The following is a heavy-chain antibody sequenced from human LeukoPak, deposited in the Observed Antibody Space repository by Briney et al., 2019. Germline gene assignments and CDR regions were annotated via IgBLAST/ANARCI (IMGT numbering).Heavy chain of an antibody. CDR3: ARGGDSSGWHGVAY. CDR2: INHSGSN. V-gene: IGHV4-34*01. CDR1: GGPFSGYY. Sequence: PSETLSLPCAVYGGPFSGYYWSWIRQPPGKGLEWIGEINHSGSNSYNPSLKSRVNIPEDTSNNQSSLKLSSATAAAPAVYYCARGGDSSGWHGVAYWGQGTLATVSS. D-gene: IGHD6-19*01. J-gene: IGHJ4*02.